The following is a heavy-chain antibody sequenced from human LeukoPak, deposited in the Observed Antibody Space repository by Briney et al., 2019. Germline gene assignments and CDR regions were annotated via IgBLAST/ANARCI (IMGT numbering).Heavy chain of an antibody. CDR1: GDSISSGYYS. V-gene: IGHV4-30-2*01. D-gene: IGHD2-15*01. CDR3: ARHTVGWHGYFDS. Sequence: QLQLQESGSGLVKPSQTLSLTCAVSGDSISSGYYSWSWIRQPPGKGREWSGDIYHSGSPNSNPSLKSRVTMSLDGSKNQFSLKLISVTAADTAVYYCARHTVGWHGYFDSWGQGALVTVSS. J-gene: IGHJ4*02. CDR2: IYHSGSP.